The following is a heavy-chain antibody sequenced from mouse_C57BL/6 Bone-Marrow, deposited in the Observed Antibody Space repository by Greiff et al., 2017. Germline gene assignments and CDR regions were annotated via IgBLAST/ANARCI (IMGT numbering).Heavy chain of an antibody. CDR1: GYTFTSYW. CDR3: ARCPITTVVAQDFDV. Sequence: QVQLQQSGAELVRPGSSVKLSCKASGYTFTSYWMHWVKQRPIQGLEWIGNIYPSDSETHYNQQFKDKDTLTVDKSSSTAYMQLSSLTAEDSAVYYCARCPITTVVAQDFDVWGTGTTVTVSS. V-gene: IGHV1-52*01. D-gene: IGHD1-1*01. J-gene: IGHJ1*03. CDR2: IYPSDSET.